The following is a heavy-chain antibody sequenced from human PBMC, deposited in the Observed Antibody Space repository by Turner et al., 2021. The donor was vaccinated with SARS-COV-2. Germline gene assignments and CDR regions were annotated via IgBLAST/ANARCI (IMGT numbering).Heavy chain of an antibody. Sequence: QLQLQESGPGLVMPSESLSLSCTVSGGSISSSNYYWCWIRQPPGKGLEWIGSIYYSGSTYYNPSLKSRVTISVDTSKNQFSLKLSSVTAADTAVYYCARLLIPGSYYYYYYGMDVWGQGTTVTVSS. V-gene: IGHV4-39*01. D-gene: IGHD3-10*01. CDR3: ARLLIPGSYYYYYYGMDV. J-gene: IGHJ6*02. CDR1: GGSISSSNYY. CDR2: IYYSGST.